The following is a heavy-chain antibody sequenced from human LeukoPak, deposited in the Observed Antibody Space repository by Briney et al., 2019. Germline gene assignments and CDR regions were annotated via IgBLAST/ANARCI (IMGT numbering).Heavy chain of an antibody. CDR3: AKGRVKSGYYHYYFDY. J-gene: IGHJ4*02. CDR2: ISGSGGST. CDR1: GFTFSSYA. V-gene: IGHV3-23*01. D-gene: IGHD5-12*01. Sequence: PGGSLRLSCAASGFTFSSYAMSWVRQAPGKGLEWVSAISGSGGSTYYADSVKGRFTISRDNSKNTLYLQMNSLRAEDTAVYYCAKGRVKSGYYHYYFDYWGQGTLVTVSS.